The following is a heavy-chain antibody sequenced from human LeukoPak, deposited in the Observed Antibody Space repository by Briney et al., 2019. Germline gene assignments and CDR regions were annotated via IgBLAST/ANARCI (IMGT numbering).Heavy chain of an antibody. CDR1: GFTFSSYG. CDR3: ARDLIVVVPAAILYYYYYGMDV. Sequence: PGGSLRLSCAASGFTFSSYGMHWVRQAPGKGLEWVAVIWYDGSNIYYADSVKGRFTISRDNSKNTLYLQMNSLRAEDTAVYYCARDLIVVVPAAILYYYYYGMDVWGQGTTVTVSS. V-gene: IGHV3-33*01. J-gene: IGHJ6*02. CDR2: IWYDGSNI. D-gene: IGHD2-2*01.